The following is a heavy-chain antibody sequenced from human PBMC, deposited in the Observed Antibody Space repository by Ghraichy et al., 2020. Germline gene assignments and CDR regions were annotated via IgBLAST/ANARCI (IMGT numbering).Heavy chain of an antibody. V-gene: IGHV1-69*06. CDR2: IIPIFGTA. D-gene: IGHD3-22*01. CDR3: ARHDSSGPRSHDAFDI. CDR1: GGTFSSYA. J-gene: IGHJ3*02. Sequence: SVKVSCKASGGTFSSYAISWVRQAPGQGLEWMGGIIPIFGTANYAQKFQGRVTITADKSTSTAYMELSSLRSEDTAVYYCARHDSSGPRSHDAFDIWGQGTMVTVSS.